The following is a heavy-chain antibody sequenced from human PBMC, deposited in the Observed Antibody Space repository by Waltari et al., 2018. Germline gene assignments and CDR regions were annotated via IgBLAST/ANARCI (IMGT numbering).Heavy chain of an antibody. D-gene: IGHD1-26*01. Sequence: VLLLQSGAAVKKPGTTVKISCKVSAFTITNYYIHWVQQAPGKGLHWMGIVYPEDGAAIYSENFQGTVPMTADTSTDTVYMQLSILTSDDTAIYYCATGLEDSDSASRPFDVWGQGTMVTVS. V-gene: IGHV1-69-2*01. CDR2: VYPEDGAA. J-gene: IGHJ3*01. CDR3: ATGLEDSDSASRPFDV. CDR1: AFTITNYY.